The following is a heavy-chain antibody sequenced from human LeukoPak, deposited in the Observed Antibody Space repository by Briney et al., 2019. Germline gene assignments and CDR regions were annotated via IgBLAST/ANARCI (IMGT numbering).Heavy chain of an antibody. D-gene: IGHD1-26*01. CDR2: LNTDGTST. CDR3: VRDGPSGSGSY. J-gene: IGHJ4*02. V-gene: IGHV3-74*01. Sequence: PGGSLRLSCAASGFAFSDYWMRWVRQAPGKGLVWVSRLNTDGTSTHYADSVRGRFTISRDNAKNTLYLQMNSLRGEDTAVYYCVRDGPSGSGSYWGQGTLVTVSS. CDR1: GFAFSDYW.